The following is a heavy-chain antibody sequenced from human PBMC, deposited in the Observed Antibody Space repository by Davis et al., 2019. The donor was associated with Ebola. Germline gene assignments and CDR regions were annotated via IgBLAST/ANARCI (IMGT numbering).Heavy chain of an antibody. J-gene: IGHJ4*02. CDR3: ARLSVVLDY. V-gene: IGHV4-39*01. D-gene: IGHD3-22*01. CDR2: IYYSGST. Sequence: MPSETLSLTCTVSGGSISSSSYYWGWIRQPPGKGLEWIGSIYYSGSTYYNPSLKSRVTISVDTSKNQFPLKLSSVTAADTAVYYWARLSVVLDYWGQGTLVTVSS. CDR1: GGSISSSSYY.